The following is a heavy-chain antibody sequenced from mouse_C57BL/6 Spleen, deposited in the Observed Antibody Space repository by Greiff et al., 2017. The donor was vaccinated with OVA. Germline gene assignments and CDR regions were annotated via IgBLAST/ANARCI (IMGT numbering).Heavy chain of an antibody. J-gene: IGHJ4*01. CDR3: ARKFTTVGGYYAMDY. V-gene: IGHV5-17*01. CDR2: ISSGSSTI. D-gene: IGHD1-1*01. CDR1: GFTFSDYG. Sequence: EVKLMESGGGLVKPGGSLKLSCAASGFTFSDYGMHWVRQAPEKGLEWVAYISSGSSTIYYADTVKGRFTISRDNAKNTLFLQMTSLRSEDTAMYYCARKFTTVGGYYAMDYWGQGTSVTVSS.